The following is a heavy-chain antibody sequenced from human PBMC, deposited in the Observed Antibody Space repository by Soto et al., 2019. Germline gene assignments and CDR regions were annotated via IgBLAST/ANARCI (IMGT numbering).Heavy chain of an antibody. J-gene: IGHJ3*02. Sequence: PGESLKISCKGSGYSFTSYWIGWVRQVPGEGLGWMGIIYPGYSDTRYSPSFKGQVTTSDDKSISPAYLPWSSLKASDTAMYYCARRGSGWYPEAFDIWGQGTMVTVSS. CDR1: GYSFTSYW. CDR2: IYPGYSDT. D-gene: IGHD6-19*01. CDR3: ARRGSGWYPEAFDI. V-gene: IGHV5-51*01.